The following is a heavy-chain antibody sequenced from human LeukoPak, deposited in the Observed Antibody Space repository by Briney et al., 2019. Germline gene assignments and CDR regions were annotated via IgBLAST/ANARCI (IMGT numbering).Heavy chain of an antibody. Sequence: ASVKVSCKASGYTFTSYGISWVRQAPGQGLEWMGWISAYNGNTNYAQKLQGRVTMTRDTSTSTVYMELSSLRSEDTAVYFCGRSMVRGVNYYFDFWGQGTLVTVSS. J-gene: IGHJ4*02. D-gene: IGHD3-10*01. V-gene: IGHV1-18*01. CDR1: GYTFTSYG. CDR2: ISAYNGNT. CDR3: GRSMVRGVNYYFDF.